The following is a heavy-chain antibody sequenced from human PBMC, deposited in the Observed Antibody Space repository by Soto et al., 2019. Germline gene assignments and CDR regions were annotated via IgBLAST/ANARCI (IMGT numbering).Heavy chain of an antibody. CDR1: GYTFSTSG. J-gene: IGHJ6*02. Sequence: QVQLVQSGAEVRKPGASMKVSCKASGYTFSTSGMSWLRQAPGQGLEGMGWISTYNGDTNDAPKFQDRVTMTSDTSTSTVYMELRSLRSDDTAVYYCARAGAAPYYYYGMDVWGQGTRVTVSS. V-gene: IGHV1-18*01. D-gene: IGHD2-15*01. CDR3: ARAGAAPYYYYGMDV. CDR2: ISTYNGDT.